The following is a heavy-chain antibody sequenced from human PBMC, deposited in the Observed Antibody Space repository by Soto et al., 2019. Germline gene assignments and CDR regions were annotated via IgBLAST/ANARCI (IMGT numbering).Heavy chain of an antibody. Sequence: ERQLVESGGGLVQSGGSLKLSCAASGFTLSGSDIHWVRQAYGKGLEWVGRIRTKSNNFATSYAESVRGRFTIARDDSDNTASLQMSSLKTEDTAIYYCSRHQEGRSMVFYGMDVWGQGTTVTVSS. D-gene: IGHD3-10*01. J-gene: IGHJ6*02. V-gene: IGHV3-73*02. CDR3: SRHQEGRSMVFYGMDV. CDR1: GFTLSGSD. CDR2: IRTKSNNFAT.